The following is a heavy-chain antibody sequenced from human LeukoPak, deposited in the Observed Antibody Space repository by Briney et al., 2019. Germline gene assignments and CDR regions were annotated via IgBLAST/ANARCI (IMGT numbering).Heavy chain of an antibody. D-gene: IGHD3-22*01. CDR3: ARGYYDSGGYSNTFDI. CDR1: GVSISSSY. V-gene: IGHV4-59*01. J-gene: IGHJ3*02. CDR2: IHYSGST. Sequence: SETLSLTCSVSGVSISSSYWSWIRQPPGKGLEWIGFIHYSGSTNYNPSLKSRVTISADTSNNQFSLKVTSVTAADTAVYYCARGYYDSGGYSNTFDIWGQGTMVTVSS.